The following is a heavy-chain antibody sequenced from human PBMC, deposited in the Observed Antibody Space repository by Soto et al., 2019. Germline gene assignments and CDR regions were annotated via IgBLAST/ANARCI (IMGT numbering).Heavy chain of an antibody. V-gene: IGHV3-23*01. CDR3: VRDLLGSGGHFDY. CDR2: IGSGGST. Sequence: PGGSLRLSCAASGFTFSSYAMTWVRQAPGKGLEWVSAIGSGGSTYYADSVKGRFTISRDNSRNTVYLQMNSLRAEDTAVYHCVRDLLGSGGHFDYWGQGTPVTVSS. J-gene: IGHJ4*02. CDR1: GFTFSSYA. D-gene: IGHD7-27*01.